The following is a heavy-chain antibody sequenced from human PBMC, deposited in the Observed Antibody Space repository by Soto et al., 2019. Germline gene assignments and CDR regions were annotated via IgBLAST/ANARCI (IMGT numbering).Heavy chain of an antibody. CDR2: ISYDGRSE. V-gene: IGHV3-30*18. Sequence: PGGYLGLSSVGYGLTFGNFGMHWVRQAPGKGLEWVAGISYDGRSESYVDSVRGRFTLSRDNSKNTLSLQMISLRPEDTGVYYYANFLVGETVTSATYG. J-gene: IGHJ6*01. D-gene: IGHD4-17*01. CDR3: ANFLVGETVTSATYG. CDR1: GLTFGNFG.